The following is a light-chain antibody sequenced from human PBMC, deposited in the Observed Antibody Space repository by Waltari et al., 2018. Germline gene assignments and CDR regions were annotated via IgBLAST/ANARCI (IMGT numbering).Light chain of an antibody. CDR1: QGIANC. V-gene: IGKV1-27*01. CDR3: QKFDSVPWT. CDR2: YAS. Sequence: DIQMTQFPSSLSASVGDRVTITCRSSQGIANCLAWFQQRPGKVPQLLIHYASTLQSGVPSRFSGSGSGTDFTLTISNLQPEDVATYYCQKFDSVPWTFGQGTKVEIK. J-gene: IGKJ1*01.